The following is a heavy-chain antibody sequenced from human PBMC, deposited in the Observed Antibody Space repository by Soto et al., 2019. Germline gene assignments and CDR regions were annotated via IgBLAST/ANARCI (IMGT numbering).Heavy chain of an antibody. CDR2: IWYDGSNK. D-gene: IGHD4-4*01. CDR1: GFMFRSYG. CDR3: ASDEYSYWYMDV. J-gene: IGHJ2*01. V-gene: IGHV3-33*01. Sequence: QVQLVESGGGVVQPGRSLRLSCAASGFMFRSYGMHWVRQAPGKGLEWVAVIWYDGSNKYYADSVKGRFTTSRDNSKNTLYVQMNSLRAEETAVYYCASDEYSYWYMDVWGRGTLGTVSS.